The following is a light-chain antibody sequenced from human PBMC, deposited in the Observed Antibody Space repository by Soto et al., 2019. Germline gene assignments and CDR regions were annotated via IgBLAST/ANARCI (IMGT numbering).Light chain of an antibody. J-gene: IGLJ1*01. Sequence: QSALTQPASVSGSPGQSITISCTGTSSDVGGYNYASWYQQHPGKAPKLMIYEVSNRPLGVSNRFSGSKSGNTASLTISGLQAEDEAGYYCTSYTTSSTLDVFGTGTKVTVL. V-gene: IGLV2-14*01. CDR1: SSDVGGYNY. CDR3: TSYTTSSTLDV. CDR2: EVS.